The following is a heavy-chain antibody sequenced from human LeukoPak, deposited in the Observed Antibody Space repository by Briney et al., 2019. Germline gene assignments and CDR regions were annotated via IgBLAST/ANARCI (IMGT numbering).Heavy chain of an antibody. V-gene: IGHV4-34*01. Sequence: SETLSLTCAVYGGSFSGYYWSWVRHPPGKGLEWIGEINHSGSTNYNPSLKSRVTISVDTSKNQFSLKLSSVTAADTAVYYCASFDYGGKGVDYWGQGTLVTVSS. CDR1: GGSFSGYY. CDR3: ASFDYGGKGVDY. CDR2: INHSGST. D-gene: IGHD4-23*01. J-gene: IGHJ4*02.